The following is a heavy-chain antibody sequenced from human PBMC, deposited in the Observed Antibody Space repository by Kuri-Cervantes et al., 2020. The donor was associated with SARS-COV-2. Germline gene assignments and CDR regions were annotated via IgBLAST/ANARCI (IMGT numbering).Heavy chain of an antibody. J-gene: IGHJ5*02. CDR3: ARGSYSYNIFTAYHPKWFDP. CDR2: FYPGDSDT. CDR1: GYSFTTYW. D-gene: IGHD3-9*01. Sequence: GGSLRLSCKGSGYSFTTYWIGWVRQMPGKGLEWMGIFYPGDSDTRYSPSFQGQVTISADKSTSTAYLQWSSLKASDTAMYYCARGSYSYNIFTAYHPKWFDPWGQGTLVTVSS. V-gene: IGHV5-51*01.